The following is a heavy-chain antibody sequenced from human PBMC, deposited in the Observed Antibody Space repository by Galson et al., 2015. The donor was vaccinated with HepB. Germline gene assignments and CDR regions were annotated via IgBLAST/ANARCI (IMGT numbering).Heavy chain of an antibody. V-gene: IGHV3-13*04. CDR3: ARVSVWGGVDY. J-gene: IGHJ4*02. CDR2: IGTAGDT. D-gene: IGHD1-26*01. Sequence: SLRLSCAASGFTFSSYDMHWVRQATGKGLEWVSAIGTAGDTYYPGSVKGRFTISRENAKNSLYLQMNSLRAGDTAVYYCARVSVWGGVDYWGQGTLVTVSS. CDR1: GFTFSSYD.